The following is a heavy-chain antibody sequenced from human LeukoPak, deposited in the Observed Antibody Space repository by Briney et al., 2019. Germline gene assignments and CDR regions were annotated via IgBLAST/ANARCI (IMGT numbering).Heavy chain of an antibody. CDR3: ARGRNGYNDEWAYYFDY. CDR2: ITTSGSTV. J-gene: IGHJ4*02. Sequence: PGGSLRLSCAASGFAVSSNHMSWIRQAPGKGLEWVSYITTSGSTVYYADSVKGRFTISRDNTKNSLYLQVNSLRAEGTAVYYCARGRNGYNDEWAYYFDYWGQGTLVTVSS. CDR1: GFAVSSNH. D-gene: IGHD5-24*01. V-gene: IGHV3-11*04.